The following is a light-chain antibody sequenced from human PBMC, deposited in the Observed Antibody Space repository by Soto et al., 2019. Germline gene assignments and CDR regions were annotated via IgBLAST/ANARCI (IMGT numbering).Light chain of an antibody. J-gene: IGKJ1*01. CDR2: AAS. CDR1: KSISSY. Sequence: DIQMTQSPSSLSASVGDRVTITCRASKSISSYLNWYQQKPGKAPKLLIYAASILQSGVPSRFSVSGSGTDFTLTIRSLQPEDFATYYCQQSYSTPRTFGQGTKVEIK. CDR3: QQSYSTPRT. V-gene: IGKV1-39*01.